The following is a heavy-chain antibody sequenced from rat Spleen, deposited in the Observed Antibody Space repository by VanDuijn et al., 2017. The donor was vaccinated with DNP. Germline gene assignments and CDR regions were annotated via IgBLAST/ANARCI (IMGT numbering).Heavy chain of an antibody. D-gene: IGHD5-1*01. CDR2: ISPGGVNT. V-gene: IGHV5S11*01. J-gene: IGHJ1*01. Sequence: EVKFVESGGGLVQPGRSLKLSCAASGFTFNTFGMYWIRQAPTKGLEWVASISPGGVNTFLRDSVKDRFTISRDNAKSTLYLQMDSLRSEETATYHCARHGGTGSSWYFDLWGPGAMVTVSS. CDR3: ARHGGTGSSWYFDL. CDR1: GFTFNTFG.